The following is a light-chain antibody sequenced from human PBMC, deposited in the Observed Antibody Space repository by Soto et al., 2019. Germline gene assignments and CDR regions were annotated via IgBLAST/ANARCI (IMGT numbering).Light chain of an antibody. CDR2: EDY. V-gene: IGLV2-23*01. CDR3: CSYRSGDTVV. CDR1: TSDVGSYNL. J-gene: IGLJ3*02. Sequence: QSALTQPASVSGSPGQSITISCTGTTSDVGSYNLVSWYQQHPGKAPKVIIYEDYNRPSGVSNRFSGSKSGSTASMTISGLQAEDEADYFCCSYRSGDTVVFGGGTKLTVL.